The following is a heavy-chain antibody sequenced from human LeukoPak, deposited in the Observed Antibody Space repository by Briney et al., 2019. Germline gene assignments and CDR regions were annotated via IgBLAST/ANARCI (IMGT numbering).Heavy chain of an antibody. D-gene: IGHD6-19*01. V-gene: IGHV3-48*01. CDR2: ISSSSTI. CDR3: ARDFEAAGFDY. Sequence: PGGCLRLSCAASGFTFSTYSMNWVRQAPGKGLEWVSYISSSSTIHYADSVKGRFTISRDNAKNSLYLQMHSLRAEDTAVYYCARDFEAAGFDYWGQGTLVTVSS. CDR1: GFTFSTYS. J-gene: IGHJ4*02.